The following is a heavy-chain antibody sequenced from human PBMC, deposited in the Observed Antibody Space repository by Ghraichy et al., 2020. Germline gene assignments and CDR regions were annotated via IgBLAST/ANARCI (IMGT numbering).Heavy chain of an antibody. D-gene: IGHD2-2*01. Sequence: GGSLRLSCAASGFTFSSYAMHWVRQAPGKGLEWVAVISYDGSNKYYADSVKGRFTISRDNSKNTLYLQMNSLRAEDTAVYYCARAYNQLITYFDYWGQGTLVTVSS. CDR1: GFTFSSYA. J-gene: IGHJ4*02. CDR2: ISYDGSNK. V-gene: IGHV3-30*04. CDR3: ARAYNQLITYFDY.